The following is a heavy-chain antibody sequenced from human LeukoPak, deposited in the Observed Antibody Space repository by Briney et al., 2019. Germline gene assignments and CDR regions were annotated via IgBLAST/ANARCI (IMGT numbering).Heavy chain of an antibody. V-gene: IGHV3-33*01. J-gene: IGHJ4*02. CDR1: GVTFHKYG. Sequence: PGGSLRLSCAASGVTFHKYGMHWVRQAPGQGLEWVAVIWYDGSNKYYADSVKGRFTISRDNSKNMVYLQMNSLRAEDTALYYCARDIRSSWYDYWGQGTLVTVSS. CDR3: ARDIRSSWYDY. D-gene: IGHD6-13*01. CDR2: IWYDGSNK.